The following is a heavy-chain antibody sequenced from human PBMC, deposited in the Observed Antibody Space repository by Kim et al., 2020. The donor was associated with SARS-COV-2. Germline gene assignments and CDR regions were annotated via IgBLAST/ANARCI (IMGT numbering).Heavy chain of an antibody. D-gene: IGHD3-22*01. V-gene: IGHV4-30-2*04. Sequence: LKSRVTISVDTSKNQFSLKLSSVTAADTAVYYCARDRLKYYYDSSGLDYWGQGTLVTVSS. J-gene: IGHJ4*02. CDR3: ARDRLKYYYDSSGLDY.